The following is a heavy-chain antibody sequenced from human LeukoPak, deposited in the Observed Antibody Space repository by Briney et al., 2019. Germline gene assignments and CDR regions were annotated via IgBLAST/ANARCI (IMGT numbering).Heavy chain of an antibody. J-gene: IGHJ5*02. CDR2: IYYSGST. CDR1: GGSISSYY. V-gene: IGHV4-59*01. Sequence: SETLSLTCTVSGGSISSYYWSWIRQPPGKGLEWIGYIYYSGSTNYNPSLKSRVTISVDTSKNQFSLKLSSVTAADTAVYYCARGGWRSEENWFDPWGQGTPVTVSS. CDR3: ARGGWRSEENWFDP. D-gene: IGHD2-15*01.